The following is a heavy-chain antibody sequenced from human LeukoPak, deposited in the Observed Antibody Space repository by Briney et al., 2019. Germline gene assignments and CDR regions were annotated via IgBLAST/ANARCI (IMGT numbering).Heavy chain of an antibody. CDR1: GYTFTGYC. J-gene: IGHJ4*02. D-gene: IGHD1-14*01. Sequence: ASVKVSCKASGYTFTGYCMHWVRQAPGQGLEWMGWINPNSGGTNYAQKFQGRVTMTRDTSISTAYMELSRLRSDDTAVYYCAREGTHSSRWASSPHFDYWGQGTLVTVSS. CDR2: INPNSGGT. CDR3: AREGTHSSRWASSPHFDY. V-gene: IGHV1-2*02.